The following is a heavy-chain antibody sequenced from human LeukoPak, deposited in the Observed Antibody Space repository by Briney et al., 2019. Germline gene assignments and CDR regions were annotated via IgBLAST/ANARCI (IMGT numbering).Heavy chain of an antibody. J-gene: IGHJ2*01. CDR3: ARVARGPKGAWEVSHWYYDF. D-gene: IGHD1-26*01. CDR1: GFAFSTYG. V-gene: IGHV3-33*01. Sequence: GGSLRLSCEVSGFAFSTYGMHWVRQAPGKGPEWVALIWYDGNTKYYADSVKGRFTIARDNSRDTLYLQMNSLGTEDPAVYYCARVARGPKGAWEVSHWYYDFWGRGTLVTVSS. CDR2: IWYDGNTK.